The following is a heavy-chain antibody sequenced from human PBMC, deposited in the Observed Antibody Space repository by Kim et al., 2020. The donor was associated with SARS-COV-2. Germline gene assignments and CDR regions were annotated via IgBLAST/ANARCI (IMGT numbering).Heavy chain of an antibody. CDR2: ISSSSSYI. D-gene: IGHD1-20*01. CDR1: GFTFSSYS. J-gene: IGHJ6*02. V-gene: IGHV3-21*01. CDR3: ARDQLRYKGGGSLMDV. Sequence: GGSLRLSCAASGFTFSSYSMNWVRQAPGKGLEWVSSISSSSSYIYYADSVKGRFTISRDNAKNSLYLQMNSLRAEDTAVYYCARDQLRYKGGGSLMDVWGQGTTVTVSS.